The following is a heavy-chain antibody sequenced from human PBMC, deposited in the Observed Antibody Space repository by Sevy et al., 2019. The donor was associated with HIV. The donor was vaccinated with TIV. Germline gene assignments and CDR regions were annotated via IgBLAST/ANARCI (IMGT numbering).Heavy chain of an antibody. CDR2: IIPIFHSA. D-gene: IGHD3-16*01. V-gene: IGHV1-69*13. J-gene: IGHJ3*02. CDR3: ARDRDITFGGGDAFDI. Sequence: ASVKVSCKASGGTFGTYSLGWLRQAPGQGFEWMGGIIPIFHSANYAQNFQGRVTITADESTSTAYMELSSLRPEDSAVYYCARDRDITFGGGDAFDIWGHGTMVTVSS. CDR1: GGTFGTYS.